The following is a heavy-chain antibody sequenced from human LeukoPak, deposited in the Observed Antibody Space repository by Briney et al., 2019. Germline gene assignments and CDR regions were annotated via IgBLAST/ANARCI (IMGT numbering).Heavy chain of an antibody. Sequence: GGSLRLSCVGSGFTITNYWMHWVRQAPGTGLVWVSRIHPDGSITIYADSVKGRFTISRDNAKNTLYLQMNSLRAEDTAVYYCAPQQAYSPYNWFDPWGQGTLVTVSS. V-gene: IGHV3-74*01. CDR1: GFTITNYW. D-gene: IGHD5-12*01. CDR2: IHPDGSIT. J-gene: IGHJ5*02. CDR3: APQQAYSPYNWFDP.